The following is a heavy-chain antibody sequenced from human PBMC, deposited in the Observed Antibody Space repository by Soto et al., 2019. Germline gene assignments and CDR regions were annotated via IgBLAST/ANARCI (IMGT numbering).Heavy chain of an antibody. CDR3: ARDPYVWELLNYFDY. Sequence: GGSLRLSCAASGFTFSSYAMHWVRQAPGKGLEWVAVISYDGSNKYYADSVKGRFTISRDNSKNTLYLQMNSLRAEDTAVYYCARDPYVWELLNYFDYWGQGTLVTVS. V-gene: IGHV3-30-3*01. CDR2: ISYDGSNK. J-gene: IGHJ4*02. CDR1: GFTFSSYA. D-gene: IGHD1-26*01.